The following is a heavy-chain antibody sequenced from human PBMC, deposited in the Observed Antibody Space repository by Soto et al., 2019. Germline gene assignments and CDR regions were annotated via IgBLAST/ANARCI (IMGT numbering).Heavy chain of an antibody. CDR2: VYYTGDT. D-gene: IGHD4-17*01. J-gene: IGHJ6*02. Sequence: QVQLQQSGPRLVKPSETLSLTCTVSSGPDRSHNWGWIRQPPGRGLGWIGYVYYTGDTAYNPSLRGRVTIXAXTXXNDISLTLNSVTAADTAVYYCVRQGIDYLHGLVDVWGQGTTVSVSS. CDR1: SGPDRSHN. V-gene: IGHV4-59*08. CDR3: VRQGIDYLHGLVDV.